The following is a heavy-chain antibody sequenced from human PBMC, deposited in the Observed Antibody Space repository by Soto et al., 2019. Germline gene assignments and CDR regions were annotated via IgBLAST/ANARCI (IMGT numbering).Heavy chain of an antibody. Sequence: QVQLVQSGAEVKKPGASVKVSCKASGYTFTSYAMHWVRQAPGQRLEWMGWINAGNGNTKYSQKFQGRVTITRDTSAGTAYMERSSLRSEDTAGYYWARSLLGAVSTIARSFDYWGQGTLVIVS. D-gene: IGHD5-12*01. CDR3: ARSLLGAVSTIARSFDY. V-gene: IGHV1-3*01. J-gene: IGHJ4*02. CDR2: INAGNGNT. CDR1: GYTFTSYA.